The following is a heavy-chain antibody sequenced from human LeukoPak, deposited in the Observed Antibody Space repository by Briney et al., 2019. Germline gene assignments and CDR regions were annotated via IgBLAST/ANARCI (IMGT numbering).Heavy chain of an antibody. V-gene: IGHV4-39*07. CDR3: ARRPFYCSSTSCYGLNV. Sequence: PSETLSLTCTVSGGSISSSSYYWGWIRQPPGKGLEWIGRIYTSGSTNYNPSLKSRVTISVDTSKNQFSLKLSSVTAADTAVYYCARRPFYCSSTSCYGLNVWGKGTTVTVSS. CDR1: GGSISSSSYY. J-gene: IGHJ6*04. D-gene: IGHD2-2*01. CDR2: IYTSGST.